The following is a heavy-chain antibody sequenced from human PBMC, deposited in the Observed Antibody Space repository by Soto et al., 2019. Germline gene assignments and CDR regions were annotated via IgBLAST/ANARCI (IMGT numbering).Heavy chain of an antibody. J-gene: IGHJ6*02. D-gene: IGHD3-3*01. CDR3: EKADYDFWSRYQIHYYYCCTLV. Sequence: GVSLRLSCAASGFTFSSYAMSWVRQSPGKGLEWVSAISCSGGSTYYADSVKGRFTISRDNSKNTLYLQMNSLRAEDTAVYYCEKADYDFWSRYQIHYYYCCTLVCGQQPMVTVS. CDR1: GFTFSSYA. CDR2: ISCSGGST. V-gene: IGHV3-23*01.